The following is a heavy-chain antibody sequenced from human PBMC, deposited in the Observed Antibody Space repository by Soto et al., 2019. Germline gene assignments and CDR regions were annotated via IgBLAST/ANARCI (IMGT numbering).Heavy chain of an antibody. CDR2: ISYDATRQ. CDR3: AGGRGFGSGWNDYFDY. CDR1: GFTFSDFA. D-gene: IGHD6-19*01. V-gene: IGHV3-30*04. Sequence: QVQLVESGGGVVQPGRSLRLSCAASGFTFSDFAMYWVRQAPGKGLEWVAVISYDATRQHYAHAVEGRFTISRDWNTLYLQLTSLRPDDTAVYYCAGGRGFGSGWNDYFDYWGQGTLVTVSS. J-gene: IGHJ4*02.